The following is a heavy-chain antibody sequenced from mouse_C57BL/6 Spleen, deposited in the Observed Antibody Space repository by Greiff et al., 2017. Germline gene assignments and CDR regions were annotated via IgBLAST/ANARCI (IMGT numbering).Heavy chain of an antibody. CDR1: GYTFTSYW. D-gene: IGHD1-1*01. J-gene: IGHJ3*01. V-gene: IGHV1-52*01. CDR3: ERWGTRVVEDWFAY. CDR2: IDPSDSET. Sequence: QVQLQQPGAELVRPGSSVKLSCKASGYTFTSYWMHWVKQRPIQGLEWIGNIDPSDSETHYNQQFKDKATLTLDKSSSTACMQLSSLTSVYYAVYYCERWGTRVVEDWFAYWGQGTLVTVSA.